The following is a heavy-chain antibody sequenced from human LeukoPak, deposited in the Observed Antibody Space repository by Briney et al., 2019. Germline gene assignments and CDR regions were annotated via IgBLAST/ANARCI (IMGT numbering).Heavy chain of an antibody. CDR3: AREHTAAFGGITFGGVIVP. D-gene: IGHD3-16*02. J-gene: IGHJ5*02. Sequence: SETLSLTCAVYGGSFSGYYWSWIRQPPGKGLEWIGEINHSGSTNYNPSLKSRVTISVDTSKNQFSLKLSSVTAADTAVYYCAREHTAAFGGITFGGVIVPWGQGTLVTVSS. CDR2: INHSGST. V-gene: IGHV4-34*01. CDR1: GGSFSGYY.